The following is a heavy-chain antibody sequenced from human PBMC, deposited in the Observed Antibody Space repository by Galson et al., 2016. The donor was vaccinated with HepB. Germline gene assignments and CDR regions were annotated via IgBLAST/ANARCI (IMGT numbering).Heavy chain of an antibody. Sequence: TLSLTCTVSAGSISSGGYYWSWIRQQPGKGLEWIAYIYDSGITHHNPSLKSRVSISVDTAKNQFSLKLSSVTAADTAVYYCARGYSGYGFDSWGQGTLVTVSS. CDR1: AGSISSGGYY. CDR3: ARGYSGYGFDS. D-gene: IGHD5-12*01. J-gene: IGHJ4*02. CDR2: IYDSGIT. V-gene: IGHV4-31*03.